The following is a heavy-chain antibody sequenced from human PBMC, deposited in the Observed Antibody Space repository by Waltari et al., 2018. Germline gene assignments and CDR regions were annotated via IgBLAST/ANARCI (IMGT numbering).Heavy chain of an antibody. CDR3: ARGAAAAGSFDY. CDR2: INHSGST. CDR1: GGSFSGYY. V-gene: IGHV4-34*01. J-gene: IGHJ4*02. D-gene: IGHD6-13*01. Sequence: QVQLQQWGAGLLKPSETLSLTCAVYGGSFSGYYWSWIRQPPGKGLEWIGEINHSGSTNYNPSLKSRGTISVDTSKNQFSLKLSSVTAADTAVYYCARGAAAAGSFDYWGQGTLVTVSS.